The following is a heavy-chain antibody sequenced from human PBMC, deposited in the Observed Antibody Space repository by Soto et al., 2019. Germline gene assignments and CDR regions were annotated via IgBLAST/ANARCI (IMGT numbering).Heavy chain of an antibody. V-gene: IGHV3-30-3*01. CDR3: ARSSSSYYYYYYGMDV. CDR2: ISYDGSNK. CDR1: GFTFSSYA. D-gene: IGHD6-6*01. J-gene: IGHJ6*02. Sequence: GGSLRPSCAASGFTFSSYAMHWVRQAPGKGLEWVAVISYDGSNKYHADSVKGRFTISRDNSKNTLYLQMNSLRAEDTAVYYCARSSSSYYYYYYGMDVWGQGTTVTVSS.